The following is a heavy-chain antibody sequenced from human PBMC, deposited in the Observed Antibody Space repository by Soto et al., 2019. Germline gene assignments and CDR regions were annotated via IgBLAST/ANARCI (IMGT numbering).Heavy chain of an antibody. J-gene: IGHJ6*02. CDR1: GYSFTSYA. CDR2: INAGNGNT. V-gene: IGHV1-3*01. D-gene: IGHD2-2*01. CDR3: ARGVENIVVVLDVFGYYGMDV. Sequence: XSVNVSCKASGYSFTSYAIYWVRQAPGQRLEWMGWINAGNGNTKYSQKLQGRVTFTGDTSASTAHMELSSLRSEDTAVYFCARGVENIVVVLDVFGYYGMDVWGQGTTVTVSS.